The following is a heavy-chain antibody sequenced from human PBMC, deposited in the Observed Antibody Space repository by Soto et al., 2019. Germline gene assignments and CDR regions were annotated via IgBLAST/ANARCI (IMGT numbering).Heavy chain of an antibody. CDR1: GGSFSRYY. J-gene: IGHJ5*02. CDR3: ARGNRYYDFWNGYCVTRNRYDP. Sequence: SETLSLSCTVYGGSFSRYYWRWIRQPPGKGLEWIGEINHSGSTNYNPSLKSRVTISVETSKNQFSLKLSSVTAADTAVYYCARGNRYYDFWNGYCVTRNRYDPWARGSPDPVSS. D-gene: IGHD3-3*01. CDR2: INHSGST. V-gene: IGHV4-34*01.